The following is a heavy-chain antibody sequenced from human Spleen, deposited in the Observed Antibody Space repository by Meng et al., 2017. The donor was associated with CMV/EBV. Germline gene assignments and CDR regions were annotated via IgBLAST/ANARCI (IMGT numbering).Heavy chain of an antibody. J-gene: IGHJ4*02. Sequence: VSGASSSNSNWWRWVRQPPGKGLEWIGEIFDSGITNYNPSLKSRLTISEDKSHNQFSLKLNSVTAADTAVYYCARAYCGGDCYSGFDYWGQGILVTVS. CDR2: IFDSGIT. CDR3: ARAYCGGDCYSGFDY. CDR1: GASSSNSNW. D-gene: IGHD2-21*01. V-gene: IGHV4-4*02.